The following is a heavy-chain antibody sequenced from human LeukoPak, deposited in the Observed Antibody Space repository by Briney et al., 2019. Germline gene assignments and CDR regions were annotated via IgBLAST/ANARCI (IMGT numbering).Heavy chain of an antibody. J-gene: IGHJ6*02. CDR2: IYPRDGST. V-gene: IGHV1-46*01. CDR1: GYTFTSNY. CDR3: ARDESTSISDYYHYGLDV. D-gene: IGHD2-2*01. Sequence: ASVKVSCKTSGYTFTSNYIHWVRQAPGQGLEWMGMIYPRDGSTSYAQKFQGRVTVTTDTSTSIAYMELRSLRTDDTAVYYCARDESTSISDYYHYGLDVWGQGTTVTVSS.